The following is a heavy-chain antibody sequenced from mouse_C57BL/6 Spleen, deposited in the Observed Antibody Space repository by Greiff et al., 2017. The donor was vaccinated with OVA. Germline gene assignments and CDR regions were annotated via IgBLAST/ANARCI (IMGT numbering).Heavy chain of an antibody. Sequence: DVKLVESGGGLVKPGGSLKLSCAASGFTFSDYGMHWVRQAPEKGLEWVAYISSGSSTIYYADTVKGRFTISRDNAKNTLFLQMTSLRSEDTAMYYCARRDDGSHWYFDVWGTGTTVTVSS. CDR1: GFTFSDYG. CDR2: ISSGSSTI. V-gene: IGHV5-17*01. CDR3: ARRDDGSHWYFDV. D-gene: IGHD2-3*01. J-gene: IGHJ1*03.